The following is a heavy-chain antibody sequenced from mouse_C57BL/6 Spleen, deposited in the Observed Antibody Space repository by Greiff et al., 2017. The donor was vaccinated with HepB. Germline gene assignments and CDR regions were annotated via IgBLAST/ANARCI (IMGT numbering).Heavy chain of an antibody. V-gene: IGHV1-81*01. Sequence: VQLVESGAELARPGASVKLSCKASGYTFTSYGISWVKQRTGQGLEWIGEIYPRSGNTYYNEKFKGKATLTADKSSSTAYMELRSLTSEDSAVYFCARVYYGSSYGYFDVWGTGTTVTVSS. CDR2: IYPRSGNT. CDR3: ARVYYGSSYGYFDV. CDR1: GYTFTSYG. J-gene: IGHJ1*03. D-gene: IGHD1-1*01.